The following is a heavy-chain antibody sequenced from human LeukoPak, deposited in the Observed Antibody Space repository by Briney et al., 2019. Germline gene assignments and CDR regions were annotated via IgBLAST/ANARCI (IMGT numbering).Heavy chain of an antibody. CDR1: GASIASHSW. J-gene: IGHJ4*02. V-gene: IGHV4/OR15-8*01. Sequence: SETLSLTCAVSGASIASHSWWSWVRQPPGKGLEWIGEVYHSGGANYKPSLKSRVTISVDTSRNHFSLKLTSVTAADTAVYYCARARDSSGYGSQADYFDYWGQGTLVTVSS. CDR2: VYHSGGA. D-gene: IGHD3-22*01. CDR3: ARARDSSGYGSQADYFDY.